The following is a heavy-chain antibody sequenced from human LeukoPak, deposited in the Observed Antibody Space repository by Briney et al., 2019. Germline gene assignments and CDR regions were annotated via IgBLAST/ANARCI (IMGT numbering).Heavy chain of an antibody. D-gene: IGHD5-18*01. Sequence: GGSLRLSCAASGFTVSSNYMSWVRQAPGKGLEWVSVIYSGGSTYYADSVKGRFTISRDNSKNTLYLQMNSLRAEDTAVYYCARFAVDTAMAIDYWGQGTLVTVSS. V-gene: IGHV3-66*01. CDR3: ARFAVDTAMAIDY. CDR1: GFTVSSNY. CDR2: IYSGGST. J-gene: IGHJ4*02.